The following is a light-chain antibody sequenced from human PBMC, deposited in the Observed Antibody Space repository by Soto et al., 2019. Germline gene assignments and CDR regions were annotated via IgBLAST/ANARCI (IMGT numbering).Light chain of an antibody. CDR2: DVS. J-gene: IGLJ1*01. CDR1: SSDVGGYNY. Sequence: QSVLTQPASVSGSPGQSITISCTGTSSDVGGYNYVSWYQQHPGKAPKLMIYDVSNRPSGVSNRFSGSKSGNTASLTISWLHAEDEADYYCSSYTSSSTPYVFGTGTKVTVL. CDR3: SSYTSSSTPYV. V-gene: IGLV2-14*01.